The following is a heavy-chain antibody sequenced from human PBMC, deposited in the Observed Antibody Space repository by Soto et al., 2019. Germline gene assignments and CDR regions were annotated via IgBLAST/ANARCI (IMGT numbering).Heavy chain of an antibody. J-gene: IGHJ3*02. CDR2: ISAYNGNT. Sequence: QVQLVQSGAEVKKPGASVKVSCKASDYTFTNYGISWVRQAPGQGLEWMGWISAYNGNTNYAQKLQGRVTMTTDTSTSTAYMELRILRSDDTAVYYCARSSSGPPPDAFDIWGQGTMVTVSS. CDR1: DYTFTNYG. D-gene: IGHD6-19*01. V-gene: IGHV1-18*01. CDR3: ARSSSGPPPDAFDI.